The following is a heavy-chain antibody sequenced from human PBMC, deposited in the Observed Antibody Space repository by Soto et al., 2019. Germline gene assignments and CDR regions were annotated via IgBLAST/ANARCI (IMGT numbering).Heavy chain of an antibody. CDR2: FDPEDGET. Sequence: VKVSCKVSGYTLTELSMHWVRQAPGKGLEWMGGFDPEDGETIYAQKFQGRVTMTEDTSTDTAYMELSSLRSEDTAVYYCAADPIPQGYDFWSGYYPYGMDVWGQGTTVTVSS. CDR1: GYTLTELS. D-gene: IGHD3-3*01. V-gene: IGHV1-24*01. CDR3: AADPIPQGYDFWSGYYPYGMDV. J-gene: IGHJ6*02.